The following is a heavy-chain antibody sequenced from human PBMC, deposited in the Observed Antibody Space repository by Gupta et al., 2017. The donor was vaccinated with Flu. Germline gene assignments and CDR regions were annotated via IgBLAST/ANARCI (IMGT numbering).Heavy chain of an antibody. Sequence: QVQLVESGGGVVQPGRSLRLSCAASGFTFSSYGMHWVRPAPGKGLEWVAIIWYDGSNKYYADSVKGRFTISRDNSKNTLYLQMNSLRAEDTAVYYCARGGDIVVVPAAMGSRDYYYGMDVWGQGTTVTVSS. D-gene: IGHD2-2*01. V-gene: IGHV3-33*01. CDR3: ARGGDIVVVPAAMGSRDYYYGMDV. CDR1: GFTFSSYG. J-gene: IGHJ6*02. CDR2: IWYDGSNK.